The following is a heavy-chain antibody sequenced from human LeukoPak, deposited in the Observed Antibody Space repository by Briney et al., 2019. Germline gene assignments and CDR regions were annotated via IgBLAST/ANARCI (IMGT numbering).Heavy chain of an antibody. V-gene: IGHV4-31*03. CDR1: GASISSGGYY. J-gene: IGHJ3*02. Sequence: SQTLSLTCTVSGASISSGGYYWSWIRQHPGKGLEWIGYIYYSGSTYYNPSLKSRVTISVDTSKNQFSLKLSSVTAADTAVYYCARDRAAAARAMYAFDIWGQGTMVTVSS. D-gene: IGHD6-13*01. CDR2: IYYSGST. CDR3: ARDRAAAARAMYAFDI.